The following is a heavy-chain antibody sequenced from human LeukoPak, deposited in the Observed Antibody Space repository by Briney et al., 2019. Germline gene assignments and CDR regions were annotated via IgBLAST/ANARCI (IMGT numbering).Heavy chain of an antibody. CDR3: AREGANGGYLH. CDR1: GYTFTGYY. CDR2: INPNSGVT. Sequence: ASVKVSCKASGYTFTGYYMHWVRQATGHGLEWRGWINPNSGVTSYPQKFQGRVTMTMDTSFSTAYMELSRLRSDDTAFYFCAREGANGGYLHWGQGTLVTVSS. J-gene: IGHJ4*02. D-gene: IGHD4/OR15-4a*01. V-gene: IGHV1-2*02.